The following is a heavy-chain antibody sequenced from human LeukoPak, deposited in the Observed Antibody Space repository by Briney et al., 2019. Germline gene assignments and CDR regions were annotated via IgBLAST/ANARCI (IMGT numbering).Heavy chain of an antibody. CDR3: AIAPLYYYDSSGYRPEYFQH. CDR2: LIPIFGTA. Sequence: GASVKVSCKASGGTFSSYAISWVRQAPGQGLEWMGRLIPIFGTANYAQKFQGRVTITTDESTSTAYMELSSLRSEDTAVYYCAIAPLYYYDSSGYRPEYFQHWGQGTLVTVSS. V-gene: IGHV1-69*05. D-gene: IGHD3-22*01. J-gene: IGHJ1*01. CDR1: GGTFSSYA.